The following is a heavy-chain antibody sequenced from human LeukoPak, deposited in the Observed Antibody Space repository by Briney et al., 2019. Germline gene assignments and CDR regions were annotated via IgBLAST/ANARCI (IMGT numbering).Heavy chain of an antibody. CDR3: ARVVGYYDSSGYYSTGSYFDY. CDR2: INHSGST. J-gene: IGHJ4*02. D-gene: IGHD3-22*01. V-gene: IGHV4-34*01. Sequence: SETLSLTCAVYGGSFSGYYWSWIRQPPGKGLEWLGEINHSGSTNYNPSLKSRVTISVDTSKNQFSLKLSSVTAADTAVYYCARVVGYYDSSGYYSTGSYFDYWGQGTLVTVSS. CDR1: GGSFSGYY.